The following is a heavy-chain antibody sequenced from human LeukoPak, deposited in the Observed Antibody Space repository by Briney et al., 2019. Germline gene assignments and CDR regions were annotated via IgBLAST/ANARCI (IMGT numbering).Heavy chain of an antibody. CDR2: ISSSSSII. D-gene: IGHD1-7*01. J-gene: IGHJ4*02. V-gene: IGHV3-48*04. CDR1: GFTFSSYG. CDR3: ARDHQLELL. Sequence: PGGSLRLSCAASGFTFSSYGMNWVRQAPGKGLEWVSYISSSSSIIYYADSVEGRFTISRDNAKNSLYLQMNSLRAEDTAVYYCARDHQLELLWGQETLVTVSS.